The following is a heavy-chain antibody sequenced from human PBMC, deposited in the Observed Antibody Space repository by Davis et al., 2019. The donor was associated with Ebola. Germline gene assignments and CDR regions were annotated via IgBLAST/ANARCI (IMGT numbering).Heavy chain of an antibody. CDR3: VRAVFHEVLDY. D-gene: IGHD3-3*01. Sequence: PGGSLRLSCAASGFTFSNYAMHWVRQAPGKGLEWVAVVSHSEREKFYAGSVKGRFTISRDNSENTLYLQMSSLTVDDTAVYYCVRAVFHEVLDYWGQGTPVTVSS. CDR2: VSHSEREK. V-gene: IGHV3-30*04. CDR1: GFTFSNYA. J-gene: IGHJ4*02.